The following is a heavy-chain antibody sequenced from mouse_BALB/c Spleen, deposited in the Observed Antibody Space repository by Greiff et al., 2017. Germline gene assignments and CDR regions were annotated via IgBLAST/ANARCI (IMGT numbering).Heavy chain of an antibody. D-gene: IGHD2-1*01. CDR3: ARQDGNYVAMDY. V-gene: IGHV5-12-1*01. CDR2: ISSGGGST. CDR1: GFAFSSYD. J-gene: IGHJ4*01. Sequence: EVLLVESGGGLVKPGGSLKLSCAASGFAFSSYDMSWVRQTPEKRLEWVAYISSGGGSTYYPDTVKGRFTISRDNAKNTLYLQMSSLKSEDTAMYYCARQDGNYVAMDYWGQGTSVTVSS.